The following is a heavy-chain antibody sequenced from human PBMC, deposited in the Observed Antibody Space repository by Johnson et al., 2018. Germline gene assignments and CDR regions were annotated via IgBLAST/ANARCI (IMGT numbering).Heavy chain of an antibody. Sequence: QVQLVQSGGGVVQPGGSLRLSCAASGFTFSNYGMHWVRQAPGKGLEWVAVISYDGSSQYYADSVKGRFTIPRDNSKNTLYLQMNSLIAEDTAVYYCAKDQPHYRYYVIWTVYYTPVVYHYYGMDVWGQGTTVTVSS. D-gene: IGHD3-9*01. CDR1: GFTFSNYG. CDR3: AKDQPHYRYYVIWTVYYTPVVYHYYGMDV. J-gene: IGHJ6*02. CDR2: ISYDGSSQ. V-gene: IGHV3-30*18.